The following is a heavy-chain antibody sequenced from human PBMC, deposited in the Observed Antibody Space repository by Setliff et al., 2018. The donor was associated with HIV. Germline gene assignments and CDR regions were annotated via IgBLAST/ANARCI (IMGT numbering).Heavy chain of an antibody. CDR2: ISPTGNT. V-gene: IGHV4-61*08. D-gene: IGHD5-12*01. CDR3: AKSSPSIGYISDH. CDR1: GASISSGDYY. J-gene: IGHJ4*02. Sequence: PSETLSLTCTVSGASISSGDYYWSWIRQPPGKGLEWIGYISPTGNTNYNPSLKSRVTISTDTSKNQFSLNVRSVTAADTAVYFCAKSSPSIGYISDHWGQGTLVTSPQ.